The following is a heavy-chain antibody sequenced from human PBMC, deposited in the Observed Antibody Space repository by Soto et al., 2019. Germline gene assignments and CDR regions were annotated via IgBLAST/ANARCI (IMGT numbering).Heavy chain of an antibody. D-gene: IGHD5-18*01. CDR3: TRVDVDTATVIAFDI. CDR2: IRSKAYGGTT. Sequence: SWFRQAPGKGLEWVGFIRSKAYGGTTEYAASVKGRFTISRDDSKSIAYLQMNSLKTEDTAVYYCTRVDVDTATVIAFDIWGQGTMVS. J-gene: IGHJ3*02. V-gene: IGHV3-49*03.